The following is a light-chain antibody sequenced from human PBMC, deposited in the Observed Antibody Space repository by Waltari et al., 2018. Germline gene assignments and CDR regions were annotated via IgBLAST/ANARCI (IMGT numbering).Light chain of an antibody. CDR1: QTVRTTY. V-gene: IGKV3-20*01. CDR2: VAS. CDR3: QQYDISPLT. Sequence: DIVLTQSPGPLSLSPGERATVSCRASQTVRTTYLAWYQPKPGQPPTLLIYVASSRATGIPDRFSGSGSGTDFSLTISSLEPEDFAVYDCQQYDISPLTFGGGTKVEIK. J-gene: IGKJ4*01.